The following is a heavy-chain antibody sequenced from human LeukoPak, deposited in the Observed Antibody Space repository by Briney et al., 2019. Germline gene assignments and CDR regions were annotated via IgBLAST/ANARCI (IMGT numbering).Heavy chain of an antibody. CDR1: GGSISSSSYY. Sequence: SETLSLTCTVSGGSISSSSYYWGWIRQPPGKGLEWIGSIYYSGSTYYNPSLKSRVTISVDTSKNQFSLKLSSVTAADTAVYYCARLTMVRGVIPQNFDYWGQGTLVTVSS. CDR3: ARLTMVRGVIPQNFDY. CDR2: IYYSGST. J-gene: IGHJ4*02. D-gene: IGHD3-10*01. V-gene: IGHV4-39*01.